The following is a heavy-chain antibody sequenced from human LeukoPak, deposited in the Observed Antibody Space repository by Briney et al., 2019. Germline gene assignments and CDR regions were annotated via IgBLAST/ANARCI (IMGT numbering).Heavy chain of an antibody. CDR1: GASIDSSTFY. CDR2: IHYGGSS. V-gene: IGHV4-39*01. CDR3: TRNGPEPGWSGYVDY. Sequence: SETLSLTCTVSGASIDSSTFYWGWIRQPPGKGLEWLGNIHYGGSSNYNSSLRSRLTISVDTSNNQFSLNLSSMTAADTAVYYCTRNGPEPGWSGYVDYWGRGTLVTVSS. J-gene: IGHJ4*02. D-gene: IGHD1-14*01.